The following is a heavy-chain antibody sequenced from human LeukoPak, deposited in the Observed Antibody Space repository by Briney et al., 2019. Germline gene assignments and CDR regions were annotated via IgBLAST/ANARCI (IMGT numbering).Heavy chain of an antibody. Sequence: PGGSLRLSCVASGFTFSSYEMSWVRQAPGKGLEWISYIGTSGSSIYYADSVKGRFTISRDNSKNSLHLQMNSLRAEDTAVYYCVTFDYWGQGTLVTVSS. J-gene: IGHJ4*02. CDR3: VTFDY. V-gene: IGHV3-48*03. CDR2: IGTSGSSI. CDR1: GFTFSSYE.